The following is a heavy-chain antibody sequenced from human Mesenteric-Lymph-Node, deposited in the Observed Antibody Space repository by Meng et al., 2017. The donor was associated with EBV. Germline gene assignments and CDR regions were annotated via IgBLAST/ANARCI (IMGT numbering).Heavy chain of an antibody. Sequence: QVQLKQWAGGLLKTSGPLSLTCAVYGGSVGGYYWTWIRQPPGKGLAWIGEINHSGSTKYNPSLESRVTISVDTSKNQFSLKLTSVAAADTGVYFCARGRLGKSYSDPSGYSDFDYWGQGTLVTVSS. V-gene: IGHV4-34*01. D-gene: IGHD3-22*01. J-gene: IGHJ4*02. CDR3: ARGRLGKSYSDPSGYSDFDY. CDR1: GGSVGGYY. CDR2: INHSGST.